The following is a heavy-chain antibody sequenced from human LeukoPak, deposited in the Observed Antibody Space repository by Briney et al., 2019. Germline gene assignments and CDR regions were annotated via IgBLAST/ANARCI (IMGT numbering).Heavy chain of an antibody. Sequence: SETLSLTCTVSGGSISSYYWSWIRQPPGKGLEWIGYIYYSGSTNYNPALKSRVTISGDTSKNQFSLKLSSVTAADTAVYYCARLLWFGPPYFDYWGQGTLVTVPS. D-gene: IGHD3-10*01. CDR1: GGSISSYY. V-gene: IGHV4-59*01. CDR2: IYYSGST. J-gene: IGHJ4*02. CDR3: ARLLWFGPPYFDY.